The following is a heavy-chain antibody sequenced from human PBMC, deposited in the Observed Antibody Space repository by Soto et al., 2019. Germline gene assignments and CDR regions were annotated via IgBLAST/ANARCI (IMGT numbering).Heavy chain of an antibody. CDR1: GFTVSTYA. CDR2: ISGGGGST. CDR3: AKVSLGALTFTDYYYYGLDV. J-gene: IGHJ6*02. V-gene: IGHV3-23*01. Sequence: GSLRLSCAASGFTVSTYAMNWVRQAPGKGLEWVSAISGGGGSTYYADSVKGRVTISRDNSKNTLYLQMNSLSAEDTAVYYCAKVSLGALTFTDYYYYGLDVWGQGTTVTVPS. D-gene: IGHD1-26*01.